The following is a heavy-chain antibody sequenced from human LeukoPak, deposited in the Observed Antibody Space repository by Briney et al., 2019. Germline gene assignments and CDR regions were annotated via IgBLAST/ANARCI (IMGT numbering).Heavy chain of an antibody. J-gene: IGHJ4*02. CDR2: IYYSGST. CDR1: GGSISSYY. V-gene: IGHV4-59*08. Sequence: SETLSLTCTVSGGSISSYYWSWIRQPPGKGLEWIGYIYYSGSTNYNPSLKSRVTISVDTSKNQFSLKLSSVTAADTAVYYCGSSALGGQVWFDNWGEGTLVTVS. D-gene: IGHD2-15*01. CDR3: GSSALGGQVWFDN.